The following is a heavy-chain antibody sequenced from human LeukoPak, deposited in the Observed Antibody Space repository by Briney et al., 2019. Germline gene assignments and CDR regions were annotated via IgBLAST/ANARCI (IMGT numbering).Heavy chain of an antibody. CDR2: ISGSGGST. CDR1: GFTFSSYA. V-gene: IGHV3-23*01. Sequence: GGSLRLSCAATGFTFSSYAMSWVRQAPGKGPEWVSAISGSGGSTYYADSVKGRFTISRDNPKNTLYLQMNSLRAEDTAVYYCAKTRGNWNYFDYWGQGTLVSVPS. J-gene: IGHJ4*02. CDR3: AKTRGNWNYFDY. D-gene: IGHD1-20*01.